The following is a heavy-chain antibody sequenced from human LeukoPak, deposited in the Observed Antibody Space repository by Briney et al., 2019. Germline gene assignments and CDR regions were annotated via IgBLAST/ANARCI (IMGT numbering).Heavy chain of an antibody. V-gene: IGHV3-30*04. D-gene: IGHD3-10*01. CDR1: GFTFSSYA. Sequence: GGSLRLSCAASGFTFSSYAMHWVRQAPGKGLEWVAVISYDGSNKYYADSVKGRFTISRDNSKNTLYLQMNSLRAEDTAVYYCARGSYYYGSGTYTDYYYYMDVWGKGTTVTVSS. CDR2: ISYDGSNK. CDR3: ARGSYYYGSGTYTDYYYYMDV. J-gene: IGHJ6*03.